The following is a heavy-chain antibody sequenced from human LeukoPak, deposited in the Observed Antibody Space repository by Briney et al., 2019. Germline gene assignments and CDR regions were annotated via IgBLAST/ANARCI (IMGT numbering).Heavy chain of an antibody. CDR3: AREGVNWWRAFDI. D-gene: IGHD2-8*02. CDR2: IYYSGDI. Sequence: PSETLSLTCTVSGGSISSSRYYWGWIRQPPGRGLEWIGSIYYSGDIYYNPSLKSRVTISVDTSKNQFSLKLSSVTAAGTAVYYCAREGVNWWRAFDIWGQGTMVTVSS. CDR1: GGSISSSRYY. V-gene: IGHV4-39*07. J-gene: IGHJ3*02.